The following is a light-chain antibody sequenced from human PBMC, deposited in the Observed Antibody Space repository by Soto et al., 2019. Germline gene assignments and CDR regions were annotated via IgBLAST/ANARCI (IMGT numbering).Light chain of an antibody. CDR2: AAS. CDR3: QQYYSYPRA. Sequence: AIRMTQSPSPLSASTGDRVTITCRASQGISSYLAWYQQKPGKAPKLLIYAASTLQSGVPSRFSGSGSGTDFTLTISCLQSEDFATYYCQQYYSYPRAFGGGTKVDIK. V-gene: IGKV1-8*01. J-gene: IGKJ4*01. CDR1: QGISSY.